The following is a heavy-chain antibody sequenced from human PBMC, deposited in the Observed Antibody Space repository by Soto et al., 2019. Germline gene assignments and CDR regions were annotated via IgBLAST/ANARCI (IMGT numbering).Heavy chain of an antibody. CDR2: INPRTGST. CDR1: GYSFTNYC. D-gene: IGHD2-15*01. Sequence: QVQLVQSGADVKKPGTSVKVSCKAAGYSFTNYCMYWVRQAPGQGLEWMGMINPRTGSTRYAQKFQDRVPLTRDTHTTTVYMELSTLISDDTAVYYCARDGGLLTASWHYDLWGPGTLVTVSS. V-gene: IGHV1-46*01. CDR3: ARDGGLLTASWHYDL. J-gene: IGHJ2*01.